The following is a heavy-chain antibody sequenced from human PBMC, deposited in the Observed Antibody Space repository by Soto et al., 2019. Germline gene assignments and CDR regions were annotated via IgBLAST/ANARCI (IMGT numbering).Heavy chain of an antibody. J-gene: IGHJ5*01. Sequence: SVKVSCKASGFTFTRSAVQWVRQARGQSLEWMGWIVVVSGSTNYAQNFHERVTITRDMSTSTAYMGVSSLRSEDTAVYYCARESYSSSDNWFDSWGQGTLVTVSS. V-gene: IGHV1-58*01. CDR3: ARESYSSSDNWFDS. D-gene: IGHD6-13*01. CDR1: GFTFTRSA. CDR2: IVVVSGST.